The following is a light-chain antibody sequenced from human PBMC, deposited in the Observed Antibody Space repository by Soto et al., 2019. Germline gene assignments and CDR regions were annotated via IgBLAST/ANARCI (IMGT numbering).Light chain of an antibody. V-gene: IGLV2-14*01. CDR2: DVT. CDR3: CSYASSTPYV. CDR1: SGDVGGYNF. J-gene: IGLJ1*01. Sequence: QSALTQPASVSGSPGQSITISCTGTSGDVGGYNFVSWYQQYPGKAPKLMIHDVTARPSGVSIRFSGSKSGTTASLTISGLQPEDEADSSCCSYASSTPYVFGTGTKVTV.